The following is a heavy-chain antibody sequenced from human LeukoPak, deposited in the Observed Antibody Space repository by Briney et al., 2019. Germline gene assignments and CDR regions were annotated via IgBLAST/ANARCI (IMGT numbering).Heavy chain of an antibody. CDR1: GGTFSSYA. D-gene: IGHD3-10*01. V-gene: IGHV1-2*02. CDR3: ARGGDGSGPNYYYMDV. CDR2: INPNTGGT. Sequence: GASVKVSCKASGGTFSSYAISWVRQAPGQGLEWVGRINPNTGGTNYAQKFQDRITMTRDTSMRTAYMEVSRLRSDDTAVYYCARGGDGSGPNYYYMDVWGKGTTVTVSS. J-gene: IGHJ6*03.